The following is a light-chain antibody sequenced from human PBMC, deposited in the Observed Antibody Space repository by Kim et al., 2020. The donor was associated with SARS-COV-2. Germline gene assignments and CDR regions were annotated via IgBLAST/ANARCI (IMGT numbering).Light chain of an antibody. CDR3: GTWDSSLSAVV. CDR1: SSNMGNNY. V-gene: IGLV1-51*01. Sequence: GLKVTISCSGSSSNMGNNYVSWYQQLPGTAPKLLIYDNNKRPSGMPDRFSGSKSGTSATLGITGLQTGDEADYYCGTWDSSLSAVVFGGGTQLTVL. CDR2: DNN. J-gene: IGLJ2*01.